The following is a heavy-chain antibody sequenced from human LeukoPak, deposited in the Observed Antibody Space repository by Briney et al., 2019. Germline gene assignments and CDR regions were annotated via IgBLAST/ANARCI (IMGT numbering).Heavy chain of an antibody. D-gene: IGHD6-13*01. CDR2: IYYSGST. CDR3: ASHSATWYFQY. Sequence: KASETLSLTCTVSGGSISSYYWSWIRQPPGKGLEWIGYIYYSGSTNYKPSLKSRVTMSLNTSKNQFSLKLSSVTAADTAIYYCASHSATWYFQYWGQGTPVTVSS. CDR1: GGSISSYY. J-gene: IGHJ1*01. V-gene: IGHV4-59*01.